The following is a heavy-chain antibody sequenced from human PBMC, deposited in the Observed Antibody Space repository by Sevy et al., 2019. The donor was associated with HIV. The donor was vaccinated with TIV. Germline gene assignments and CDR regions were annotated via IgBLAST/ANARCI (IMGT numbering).Heavy chain of an antibody. CDR1: GGSISSYY. CDR3: ARVAARPGWFDP. CDR2: IYYSGST. Sequence: SETLSLTCTVSGGSISSYYWSWIRQPPGKGLEWIGYIYYSGSTNYNPSLKSRVTISVDTSTNQFSLKLSSVTAADKAVYYWARVAARPGWFDPWGQGTLVTVSS. D-gene: IGHD6-6*01. V-gene: IGHV4-59*13. J-gene: IGHJ5*02.